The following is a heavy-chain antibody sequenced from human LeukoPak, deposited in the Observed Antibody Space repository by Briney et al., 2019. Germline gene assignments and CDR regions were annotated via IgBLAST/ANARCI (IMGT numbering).Heavy chain of an antibody. Sequence: SETLSLTCAVSGGSFSGYYWTWIRQPPGKGLEWIGEINHSGSANYNPSLKSRVTISVDTSKNQFSLKLSSVTAADTAVYYCARAPRHDFWSGYLRYFDYWGQGTLVTVSS. CDR1: GGSFSGYY. J-gene: IGHJ4*02. CDR3: ARAPRHDFWSGYLRYFDY. D-gene: IGHD3-3*01. V-gene: IGHV4-34*01. CDR2: INHSGSA.